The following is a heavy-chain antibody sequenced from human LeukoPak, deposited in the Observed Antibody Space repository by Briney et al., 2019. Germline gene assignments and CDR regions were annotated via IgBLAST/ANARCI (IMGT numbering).Heavy chain of an antibody. CDR1: GGSISSSSYY. J-gene: IGHJ3*02. CDR3: ARRGVLTGSSRGDAFDI. D-gene: IGHD3-9*01. CDR2: SYYSGST. V-gene: IGHV4-61*05. Sequence: PSETLSLTCTVSGGSISSSSYYWGWIRQPPGKGLEWIGYSYYSGSTNYNPSLTSRVTISIDTSKKHFSLKLSSVSAADTAVYYCARRGVLTGSSRGDAFDIWGQGTVVTVSS.